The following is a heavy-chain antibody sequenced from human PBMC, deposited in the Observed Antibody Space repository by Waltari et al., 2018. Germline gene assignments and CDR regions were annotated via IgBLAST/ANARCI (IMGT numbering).Heavy chain of an antibody. V-gene: IGHV4-4*02. CDR1: GDSVTNNYW. Sequence: TLSLACGVSGDSVTNNYWWSWVRQSPGKGLEWIGQIHGSGRANYNPSFGSRVSVSMDTSNNEFSLKVTSATAADTAIYYCARDRGRGLYLDSWGQGILVTVSP. J-gene: IGHJ4*02. CDR3: ARDRGRGLYLDS. CDR2: IHGSGRA. D-gene: IGHD2-15*01.